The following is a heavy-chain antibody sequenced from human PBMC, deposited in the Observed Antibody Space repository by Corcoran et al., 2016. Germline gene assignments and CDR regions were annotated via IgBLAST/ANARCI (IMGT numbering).Heavy chain of an antibody. CDR1: GGSISSYY. V-gene: IGHV4-59*01. J-gene: IGHJ6*02. Sequence: QVQLQESGPGLVKPSETLSLTCTVSGGSISSYYWSWIRQPPGKGLEWIGYIYYSGSTNYNPSLKSRVTISVDTSKNQFSLKLSSVTAADTAVYYCARGGSSWNHYYYYYGMDVWGQGTTVTVSS. D-gene: IGHD6-13*01. CDR3: ARGGSSWNHYYYYYGMDV. CDR2: IYYSGST.